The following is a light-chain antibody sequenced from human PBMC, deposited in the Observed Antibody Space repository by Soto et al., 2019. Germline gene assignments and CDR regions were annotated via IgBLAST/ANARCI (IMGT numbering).Light chain of an antibody. Sequence: EIVMTQSPATLSVSPGERATLSCRASQSISSNLAWFQQKPGQAPRLLLYGASTRATSITGRFSGSGSGTDFTITISSMQSEDSAVYYCQQNSYWPSFGHGTKLEIK. CDR3: QQNSYWPS. CDR1: QSISSN. J-gene: IGKJ2*01. CDR2: GAS. V-gene: IGKV3-15*01.